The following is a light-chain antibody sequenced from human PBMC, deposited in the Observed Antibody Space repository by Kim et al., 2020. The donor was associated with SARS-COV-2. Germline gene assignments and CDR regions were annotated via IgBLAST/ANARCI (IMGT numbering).Light chain of an antibody. CDR2: QDN. J-gene: IGLJ2*01. CDR1: KLGDKY. CDR3: QAWDGSAVI. V-gene: IGLV3-1*01. Sequence: SYELTQPPSVSVSPGQTASITCSGDKLGDKYACWYQQKPGQSPVLVIYQDNRRPSGIPERFSGSNSGNTATLTISGTQAMDEADYYCQAWDGSAVIFGEG.